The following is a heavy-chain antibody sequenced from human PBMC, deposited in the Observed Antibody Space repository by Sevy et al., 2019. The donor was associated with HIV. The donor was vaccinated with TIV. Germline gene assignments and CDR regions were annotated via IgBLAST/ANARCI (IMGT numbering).Heavy chain of an antibody. J-gene: IGHJ3*01. CDR2: IVVGSGVT. V-gene: IGHV1-58*01. D-gene: IGHD3-16*01. CDR1: GFIFSSCA. Sequence: ASVKVSCKASGFIFSSCAVQWVRQARGQGIEWIGWIVVGSGVTHYPQKFQGRVTITRDMSTSTDYVDLSSLKSDDTAVYYCAAEDTTTFGGPLRVFDFWGQGTMVTVSS. CDR3: AAEDTTTFGGPLRVFDF.